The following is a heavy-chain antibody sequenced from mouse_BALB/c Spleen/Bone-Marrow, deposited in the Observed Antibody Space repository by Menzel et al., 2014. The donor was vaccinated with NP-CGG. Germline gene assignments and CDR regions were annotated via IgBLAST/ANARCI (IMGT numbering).Heavy chain of an antibody. D-gene: IGHD1-2*01. J-gene: IGHJ2*01. V-gene: IGHV1-80*01. CDR3: ARDGIDY. CDR1: GYTFSSYW. CDR2: IYPGDGDT. Sequence: VHLVESGAELVRPGSSVKISCKAPGYTFSSYWMNWVKQRPGQGLEWIGQIYPGDGDTNYNGKFKGKATLTADKSSSTAYMQLSSLTSEDSAVYFCARDGIDYWGQGTTLTVSS.